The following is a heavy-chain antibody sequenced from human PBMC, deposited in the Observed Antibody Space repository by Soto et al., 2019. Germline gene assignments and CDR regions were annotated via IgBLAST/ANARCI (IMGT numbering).Heavy chain of an antibody. CDR1: GGSISSYY. CDR2: IYYSGST. J-gene: IGHJ6*02. V-gene: IGHV4-59*06. Sequence: PSETLSLTCTVSGGSISSYYWSWIRQHPGKGLEWIGYIYYSGSTYYNPSLKSRVTISVDTSKNQFSLKLSSVTAADTAVYYCARDQGVRGVDPRYYYYGMDVWGQGTTVTVSS. D-gene: IGHD3-10*01. CDR3: ARDQGVRGVDPRYYYYGMDV.